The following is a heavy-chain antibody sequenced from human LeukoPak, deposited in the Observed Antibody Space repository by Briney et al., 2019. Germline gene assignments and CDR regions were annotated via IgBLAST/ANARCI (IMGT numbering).Heavy chain of an antibody. D-gene: IGHD5-18*01. Sequence: SETLSLTCTVSGDSMYNSDYYWGWIRRPPGKGLEWIGSIFYGGSSYYNPSLKSRVTISVDTSKNQISLKLSSVTAADTAVYYCARGQSGYTYGPLFDYWGQGTLVTVSS. J-gene: IGHJ4*02. CDR3: ARGQSGYTYGPLFDY. CDR1: GDSMYNSDYY. V-gene: IGHV4-39*07. CDR2: IFYGGSS.